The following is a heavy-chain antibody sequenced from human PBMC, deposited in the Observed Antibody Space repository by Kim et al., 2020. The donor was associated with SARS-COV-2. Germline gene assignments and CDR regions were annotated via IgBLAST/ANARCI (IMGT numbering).Heavy chain of an antibody. D-gene: IGHD3-10*01. CDR1: GGSISSYY. Sequence: SETLSLTCTVSGGSISSYYWSWIRQPPGKGLEWIGYIYYSGSTNYNPSLKSRVTISVDTSKNQFSLKLSSVTAADTAVYYCARGRASRAIGGPYFDYWGQGTLVTVSS. V-gene: IGHV4-59*13. CDR3: ARGRASRAIGGPYFDY. CDR2: IYYSGST. J-gene: IGHJ4*02.